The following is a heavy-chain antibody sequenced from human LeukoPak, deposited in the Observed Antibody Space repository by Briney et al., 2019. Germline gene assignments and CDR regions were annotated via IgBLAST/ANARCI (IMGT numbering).Heavy chain of an antibody. Sequence: PSETLSLTCTVSGGSISSYYWSWIRQPPGKGLEWIGYIYYSGSTNYNPSLKSRVTISVDTSKNQFSLKLSSVTAADTAVYYCARVTRYYDSSGYHRPLDYWGQGTLVTVSS. J-gene: IGHJ4*02. CDR3: ARVTRYYDSSGYHRPLDY. V-gene: IGHV4-59*08. CDR1: GGSISSYY. D-gene: IGHD3-22*01. CDR2: IYYSGST.